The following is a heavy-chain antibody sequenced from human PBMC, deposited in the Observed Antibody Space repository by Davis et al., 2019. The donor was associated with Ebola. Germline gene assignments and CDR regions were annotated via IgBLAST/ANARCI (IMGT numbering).Heavy chain of an antibody. CDR2: KGKAGDT. J-gene: IGHJ6*04. Sequence: PGGSRRPSCAASGTILTTYYVHWDRQATGEVLECVAHKGKAGDTYYADSVKGRFTISRENAKNSLYLQMNSLRAGDTAVYYCVRDPSGRGMDVWGKGTTVTVSS. CDR1: GTILTTYY. V-gene: IGHV3-13*01. D-gene: IGHD1-26*01. CDR3: VRDPSGRGMDV.